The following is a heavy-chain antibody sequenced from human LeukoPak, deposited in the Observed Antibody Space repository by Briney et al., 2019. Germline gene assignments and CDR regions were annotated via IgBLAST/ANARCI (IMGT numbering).Heavy chain of an antibody. V-gene: IGHV3-21*04. CDR2: ISSSSSYI. J-gene: IGHJ4*02. CDR1: GFTFSSYS. D-gene: IGHD1-26*01. Sequence: PGGSLRLSCAASGFTFSSYSMSWVRQAPGKGLGWVSSISSSSSYIYYADSVKGRFTFSRDNAKNSLYLQMNSLRAEDTAVYYCAKDGSYFNFDYWGQGTLVTVSS. CDR3: AKDGSYFNFDY.